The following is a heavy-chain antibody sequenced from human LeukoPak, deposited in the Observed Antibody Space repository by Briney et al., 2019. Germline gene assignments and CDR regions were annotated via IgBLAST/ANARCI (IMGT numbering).Heavy chain of an antibody. J-gene: IGHJ4*02. V-gene: IGHV3-9*01. CDR2: ISWNSGSI. CDR1: GFTFDDYA. D-gene: IGHD6-13*01. CDR3: AKDAGYSNSWSHFDY. Sequence: GGSLRLSCAASGFTFDDYAMHWVRQAPGKGLEWVSGISWNSGSIGYADSVKGRFTISRDNAKNSLYLQMNGLRAEDTALYYCAKDAGYSNSWSHFDYWGQGIPVTVSS.